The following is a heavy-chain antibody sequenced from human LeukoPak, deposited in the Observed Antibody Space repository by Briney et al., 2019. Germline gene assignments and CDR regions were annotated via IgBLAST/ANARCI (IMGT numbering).Heavy chain of an antibody. CDR3: AKPLPGTAVAGDS. CDR1: GFTVSSNY. D-gene: IGHD6-13*01. CDR2: IRYDGSVK. J-gene: IGHJ4*02. V-gene: IGHV3-30*02. Sequence: GGSLRLSCAASGFTVSSNYMSWVRQAPGKGLEWVAYIRYDGSVKHYADSVKGRFTTSRDNSENTLYLQMNTLRPEDTAVFYCAKPLPGTAVAGDSWGQGTLVTVSS.